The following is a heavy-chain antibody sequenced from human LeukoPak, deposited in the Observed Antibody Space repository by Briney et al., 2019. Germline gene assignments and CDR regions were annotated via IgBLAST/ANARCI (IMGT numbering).Heavy chain of an antibody. CDR3: ARSVDIVATIRSFDY. D-gene: IGHD5-12*01. Sequence: ASVKVSCKASGYTFTSYGISWVRQAPGQGLEWMGWISAYNGNTNYAQRLQGRVTMTTDTSTSPAYMELRSLRSDDTAVYYCARSVDIVATIRSFDYWGQGTLVTVSS. J-gene: IGHJ4*02. CDR1: GYTFTSYG. CDR2: ISAYNGNT. V-gene: IGHV1-18*01.